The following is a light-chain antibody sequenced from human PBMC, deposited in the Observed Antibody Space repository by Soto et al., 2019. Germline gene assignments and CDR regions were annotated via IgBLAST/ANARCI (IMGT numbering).Light chain of an antibody. J-gene: IGLJ2*01. CDR1: RSDVGGNDL. CDR2: AVN. V-gene: IGLV2-8*01. Sequence: QSALTQPPSASGSPGQSGTISCTGSRSDVGGNDLVSWYQQHPGKAPQLIISAVNKRPSGVPDRFSGSKSGNTASLTVSGLQAEDEADYYCSSYAGRNNLIFGGGTKLTVL. CDR3: SSYAGRNNLI.